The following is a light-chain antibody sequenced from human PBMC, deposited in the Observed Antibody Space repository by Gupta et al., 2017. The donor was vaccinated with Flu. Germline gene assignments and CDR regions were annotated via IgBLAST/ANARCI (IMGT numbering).Light chain of an antibody. V-gene: IGKV3-20*01. CDR1: HSVNNNF. CDR2: GAS. J-gene: IGKJ2*02. Sequence: LSPGESDTPSCRARHSVNNNFFSWYQQKPGQAPTLLIYGASSRATGVPDRFSGSGSGTEFTLTISRLEPEDFAVYYCHQKGISLCTFGQGTKVEIK. CDR3: HQKGISLCT.